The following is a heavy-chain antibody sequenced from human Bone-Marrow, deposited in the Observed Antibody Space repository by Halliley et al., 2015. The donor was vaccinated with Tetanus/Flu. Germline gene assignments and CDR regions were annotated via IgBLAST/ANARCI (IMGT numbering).Heavy chain of an antibody. J-gene: IGHJ4*02. Sequence: WVGSIYYSGITPYTPSLKRRLSLSVDTSKNQFSLKLTSVTAADTAVYYGARGMAYSYGTVDYWGQGALVTVSS. D-gene: IGHD2-21*01. V-gene: IGHV4-59*09. CDR2: IYYSGIT. CDR3: ARGMAYSYGTVDY.